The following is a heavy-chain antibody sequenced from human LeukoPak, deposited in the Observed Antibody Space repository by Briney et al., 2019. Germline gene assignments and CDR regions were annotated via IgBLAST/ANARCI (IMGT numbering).Heavy chain of an antibody. V-gene: IGHV1-2*06. CDR3: ARRAYSVSYGWAFYFDY. CDR1: RYTFTGYY. D-gene: IGHD1-26*01. CDR2: INPNSGGT. Sequence: ASVKVSCNASRYTFTGYYMHWVRQAPGQGLEWMGRINPNSGGTNYAQKFQGRVTMTRDTSISTAYMELSRLRSDDTAVYYCARRAYSVSYGWAFYFDYWGQGTLVTVSS. J-gene: IGHJ4*02.